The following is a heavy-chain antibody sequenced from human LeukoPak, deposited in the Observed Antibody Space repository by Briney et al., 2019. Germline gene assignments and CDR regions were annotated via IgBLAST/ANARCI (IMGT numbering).Heavy chain of an antibody. Sequence: GGSLRLSCAASGFTFSSYSMNWVRQAPGKGLEWVSSISSSSSYIYYADSVEGRFTISRDNAKNSLYLQMNSLRAEDTAVYYCARTYDFWSGTTDYWGQGTLVTVSS. D-gene: IGHD3-3*01. CDR3: ARTYDFWSGTTDY. CDR1: GFTFSSYS. V-gene: IGHV3-21*01. J-gene: IGHJ4*02. CDR2: ISSSSSYI.